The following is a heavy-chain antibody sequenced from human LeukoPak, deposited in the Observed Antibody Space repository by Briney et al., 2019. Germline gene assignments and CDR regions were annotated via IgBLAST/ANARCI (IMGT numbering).Heavy chain of an antibody. D-gene: IGHD5-12*01. Sequence: ASVKVSCKASGYTFTGYYMHWVRQAPGQGLEWMGWVNPNSGGTNYAQKFQGRVTMTRDTSISTAYMELSRLRSDDTAVYYCARDPSEGLPFDYWGQGTLVTVSS. CDR1: GYTFTGYY. J-gene: IGHJ4*02. V-gene: IGHV1-2*02. CDR3: ARDPSEGLPFDY. CDR2: VNPNSGGT.